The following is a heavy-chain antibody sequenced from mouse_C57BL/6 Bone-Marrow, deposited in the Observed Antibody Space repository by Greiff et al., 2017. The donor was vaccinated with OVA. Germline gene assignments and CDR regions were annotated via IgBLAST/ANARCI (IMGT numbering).Heavy chain of an antibody. Sequence: EVMLVESGGGLVQSGRSLRLSCATSGFTFSDFYMEWVRQAPGKGLEWIAASRNKANDYTTEYSASVKGRFIVSRDTSQSILYLQMNALRAEDTAIYYCARDVGNPHAMDYWGQGTSVTVSS. CDR1: GFTFSDFY. V-gene: IGHV7-1*01. D-gene: IGHD2-1*01. J-gene: IGHJ4*01. CDR2: SRNKANDYTT. CDR3: ARDVGNPHAMDY.